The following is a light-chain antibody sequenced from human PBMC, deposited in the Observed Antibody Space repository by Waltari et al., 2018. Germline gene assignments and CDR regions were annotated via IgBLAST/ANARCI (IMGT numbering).Light chain of an antibody. CDR2: DVS. V-gene: IGLV2-14*03. Sequence: QSVVTQPASVSGSPGQSISISCTGTSNDIGANDYVSWYQQHPGRAPQLGIYDVSVRPSGFSIRFSGSRSGNTASLTISGLQAEDEALYYCSSYTLTNPVVFGGGTKLTVL. J-gene: IGLJ2*01. CDR3: SSYTLTNPVV. CDR1: SNDIGANDY.